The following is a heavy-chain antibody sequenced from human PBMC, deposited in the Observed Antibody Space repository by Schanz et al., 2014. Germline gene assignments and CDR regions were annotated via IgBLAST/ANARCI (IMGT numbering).Heavy chain of an antibody. CDR2: ISASGGTT. CDR1: GFTFSAYA. Sequence: ERLVESGGGVVQPGRSLRLSCAASGFTFSAYAMTWVRQIPGKGLEWVSAISASGGTTYYADSVKGRFTISRDNSKNTLFLQMNSLRAEDTAVYYCARDHTTESYYSAGPPIDYWGQGTLLTVSS. J-gene: IGHJ4*02. V-gene: IGHV3-23*04. CDR3: ARDHTTESYYSAGPPIDY. D-gene: IGHD1-26*01.